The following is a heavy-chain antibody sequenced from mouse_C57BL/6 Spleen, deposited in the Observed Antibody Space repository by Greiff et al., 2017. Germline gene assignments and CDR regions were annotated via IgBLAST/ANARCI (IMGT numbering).Heavy chain of an antibody. Sequence: VHVKQSGPELVKPGASVKISCKASGYSFTDYNMNWVKQSNGKSLEWIGVINPNYGTTSYNQKFKGKATLTVDQSSSTAYMQLNSLTSEDSAVYYCARYGYDGDLYYFDYWGQGTTLTVSS. CDR1: GYSFTDYN. J-gene: IGHJ2*01. CDR2: INPNYGTT. D-gene: IGHD2-2*01. V-gene: IGHV1-39*01. CDR3: ARYGYDGDLYYFDY.